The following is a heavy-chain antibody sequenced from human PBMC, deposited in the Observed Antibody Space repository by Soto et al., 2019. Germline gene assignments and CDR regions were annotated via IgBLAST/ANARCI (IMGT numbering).Heavy chain of an antibody. CDR3: ARSLANPYYYDSLWAFDI. CDR1: GGSISSYY. CDR2: IYYSGST. J-gene: IGHJ3*02. Sequence: SETLSLTCTVSGGSISSYYWSWIRQPPGKGLEWIGYIYYSGSTNYNPSLKSRVTISVDTSKNQFSLKLSSVTAADTAVYYFARSLANPYYYDSLWAFDIWGQGTMVTVSS. D-gene: IGHD3-22*01. V-gene: IGHV4-59*01.